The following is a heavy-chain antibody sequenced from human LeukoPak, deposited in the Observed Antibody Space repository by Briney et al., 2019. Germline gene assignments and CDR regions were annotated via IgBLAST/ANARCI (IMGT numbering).Heavy chain of an antibody. CDR1: GVTLSDHH. CDR2: IRKDGGAK. J-gene: IGHJ4*02. Sequence: PGGSLRLSCAASGVTLSDHHMDWVRQAPGKGLDWVANIRKDGGAKFYAASVKGRFIISRDNAKNSLYLQMNNLRDEDTAVYYCASSHDSSGNDWGQGTLVTV. CDR3: ASSHDSSGND. D-gene: IGHD3-22*01. V-gene: IGHV3-7*01.